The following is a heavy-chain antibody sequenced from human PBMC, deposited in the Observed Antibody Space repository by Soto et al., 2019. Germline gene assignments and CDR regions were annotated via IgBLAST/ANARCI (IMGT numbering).Heavy chain of an antibody. J-gene: IGHJ4*02. D-gene: IGHD3-10*01. CDR2: ISYDGSNK. CDR3: ARDRGYYGSGSYNYGNDY. CDR1: GFTFSSYA. V-gene: IGHV3-30-3*01. Sequence: HPSETLSLSCAASGFTFSSYAMHWVRQAPGKGLEWVAVISYDGSNKYYADSVKGRFTISRDNSKNTLYLQMNSLRAEDTAVYYCARDRGYYGSGSYNYGNDYWGQGTLVTVSS.